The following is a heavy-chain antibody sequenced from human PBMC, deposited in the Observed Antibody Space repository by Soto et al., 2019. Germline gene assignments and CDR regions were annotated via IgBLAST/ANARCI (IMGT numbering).Heavy chain of an antibody. D-gene: IGHD6-19*01. CDR2: IYPGDSDT. Sequence: GESLKISCKGSGYSFTSYWIGWVRQMPGKGLEWMGIIYPGDSDTRYSPSFQGQVTISADKSISTAYLQWSSLKASDTAMYYCARNLHSGWDLYYYYGMDVSGQGTTVTVSS. CDR3: ARNLHSGWDLYYYYGMDV. CDR1: GYSFTSYW. J-gene: IGHJ6*02. V-gene: IGHV5-51*01.